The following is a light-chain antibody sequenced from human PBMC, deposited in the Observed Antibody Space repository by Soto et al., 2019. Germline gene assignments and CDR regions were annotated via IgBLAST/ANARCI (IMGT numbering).Light chain of an antibody. CDR2: AAS. J-gene: IGKJ1*01. CDR3: QKYDNAPRT. Sequence: DIQMTQSPSSLSASVGDRITIACRARQGISNYLAWYQQKPGKVPKLLISAASTLQSGVPSRFSGSGSGTDFTLTISSLQPEDVATYYCQKYDNAPRTFGQGTKVEIK. V-gene: IGKV1-27*01. CDR1: QGISNY.